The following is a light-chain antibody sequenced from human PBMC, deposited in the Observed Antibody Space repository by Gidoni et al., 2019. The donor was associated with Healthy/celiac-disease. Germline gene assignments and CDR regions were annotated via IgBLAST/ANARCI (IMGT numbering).Light chain of an antibody. CDR1: QSVLYSSNNKNY. CDR2: WAS. Sequence: DIVRTQSPDSLAVSLGERATIHCKSSQSVLYSSNNKNYLAWYQQKPGQPPKLLIYWASTRESGVPDRFSGSGSGTDFTLTISSLQAEDVAVYYCQQYYSTPPMYTLGQGTKLEIK. CDR3: QQYYSTPPMYT. V-gene: IGKV4-1*01. J-gene: IGKJ2*01.